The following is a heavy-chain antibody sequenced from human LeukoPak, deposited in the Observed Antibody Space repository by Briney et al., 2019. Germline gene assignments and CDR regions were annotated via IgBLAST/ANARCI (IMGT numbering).Heavy chain of an antibody. Sequence: ASVKVSCRASGYSFNDKYLHWVRQAPGQGLEWMGSINPNSGGTNYAQKFQGRVTMTTDTSMSTAYMELSRLTSDDTAVYYCARAGGRSWFDPWGQGTLVTVSS. V-gene: IGHV1-2*02. CDR1: GYSFNDKY. J-gene: IGHJ5*02. CDR2: INPNSGGT. CDR3: ARAGGRSWFDP.